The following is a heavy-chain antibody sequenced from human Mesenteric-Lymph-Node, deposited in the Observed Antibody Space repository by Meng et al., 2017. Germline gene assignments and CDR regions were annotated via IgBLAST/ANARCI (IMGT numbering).Heavy chain of an antibody. Sequence: LSLTCAASGFTFSSYAMHWVRQAPGKGLEWVAVISYDGSNKYYADSVKGRFTISRDNAKNSLYLQMNSLRAEDTALYYCARGRYSSSSLGGPLHYWGPGTLVTVSS. D-gene: IGHD6-13*01. CDR1: GFTFSSYA. V-gene: IGHV3-30*04. CDR3: ARGRYSSSSLGGPLHY. CDR2: ISYDGSNK. J-gene: IGHJ4*02.